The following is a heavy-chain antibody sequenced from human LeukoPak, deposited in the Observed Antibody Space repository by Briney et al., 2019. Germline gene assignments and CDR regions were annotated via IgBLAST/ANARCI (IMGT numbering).Heavy chain of an antibody. CDR2: IKSKTDGGTT. V-gene: IGHV3-15*01. Sequence: GGSLRLSCAASGFTFSSYAMTWVRQAPGKGLEWVGRIKSKTDGGTTDYAAPVKGRFTISRDDSKTTLYLQLNSLKTEDTAVYYCTAVSMLRGGCGSLWGQGALVTVSS. CDR3: TAVSMLRGGCGSL. D-gene: IGHD3-10*01. CDR1: GFTFSSYA. J-gene: IGHJ4*02.